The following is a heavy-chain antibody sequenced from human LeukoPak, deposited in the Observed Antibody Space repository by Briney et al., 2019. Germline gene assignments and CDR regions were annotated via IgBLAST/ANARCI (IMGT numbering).Heavy chain of an antibody. J-gene: IGHJ3*02. CDR1: GYTFTGYY. D-gene: IGHD3-3*01. Sequence: ASVKVSCKASGYTFTGYYMHWVRQAPGQGLEWMGRINPNSGGTNYAQKFQGRVTMTRDTSISTAYMELSRLRSDDTAVYYCARDFWSGCTNDAFDIWGQGTMVTVSS. CDR2: INPNSGGT. V-gene: IGHV1-2*06. CDR3: ARDFWSGCTNDAFDI.